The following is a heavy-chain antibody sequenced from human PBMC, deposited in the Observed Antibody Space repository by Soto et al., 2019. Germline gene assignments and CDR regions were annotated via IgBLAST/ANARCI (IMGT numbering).Heavy chain of an antibody. V-gene: IGHV3-33*01. CDR3: ARDPGADGPIDY. CDR1: GFTFNKYG. CDR2: IWHDGKNK. J-gene: IGHJ4*02. Sequence: GESLKISCGASGFTFNKYGLHWVRQAPGKGLEWVAVIWHDGKNKYYADSVKGRFTISRDNSKNTLYLEMNSLRVEDSAVYHCARDPGADGPIDYWGQGTLVTVSS.